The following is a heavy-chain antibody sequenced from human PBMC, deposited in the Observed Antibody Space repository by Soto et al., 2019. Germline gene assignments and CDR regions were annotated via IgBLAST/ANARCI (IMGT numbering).Heavy chain of an antibody. CDR1: GYSISSTYY. CDR2: IHHAGST. Sequence: ASETLSLTCAVSGYSISSTYYWGWIRQPPGEGLEWIGSIHHAGSTYYSPSLASRATMSVDTSNNQFSLRLSSMTAADTAMYYCTRIVGAMNIDTWGQGTLVTVSS. D-gene: IGHD1-26*01. J-gene: IGHJ5*02. CDR3: TRIVGAMNIDT. V-gene: IGHV4-38-2*01.